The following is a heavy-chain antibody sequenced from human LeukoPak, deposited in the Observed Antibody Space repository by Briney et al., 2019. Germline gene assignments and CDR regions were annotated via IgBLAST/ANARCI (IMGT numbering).Heavy chain of an antibody. Sequence: SETLSLTCTVSGGSISSYYWSWIRQPPGKGLEWVGYIYYSGSTNYNPSLKSRVTISVDTSKNQFSLKLSSVTAADTAVYYCARDLNYYPTDWGQGTLVTVSS. V-gene: IGHV4-59*08. CDR1: GGSISSYY. J-gene: IGHJ4*02. CDR2: IYYSGST. D-gene: IGHD3-10*01. CDR3: ARDLNYYPTD.